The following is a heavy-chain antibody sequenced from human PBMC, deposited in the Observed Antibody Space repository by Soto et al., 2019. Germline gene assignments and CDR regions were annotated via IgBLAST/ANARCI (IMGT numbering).Heavy chain of an antibody. J-gene: IGHJ5*02. V-gene: IGHV1-18*01. Sequence: GASVKVSCKTSGYTFNTYGINWVRQAPGQGLELMGWISAYDGKTTYAEKFQGRVTLTTDTSTSTAYMELRSLRSDDTAIYYCARDPHEFWTSYWFDPWGQG. CDR2: ISAYDGKT. CDR1: GYTFNTYG. D-gene: IGHD3-3*01. CDR3: ARDPHEFWTSYWFDP.